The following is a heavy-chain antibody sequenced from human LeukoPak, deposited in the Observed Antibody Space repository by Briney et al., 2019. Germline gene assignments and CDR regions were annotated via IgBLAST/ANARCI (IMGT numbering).Heavy chain of an antibody. CDR2: IYPGDSDT. D-gene: IGHD3-22*01. V-gene: IGHV5-51*01. CDR3: ARQAYYYDSSGYYHNGPYYFDY. J-gene: IGHJ4*02. Sequence: GASLQISCKGSGYSFTSYWIGWVRQMPGKGLEWMGIIYPGDSDTRYSPSFQGQVTISADKSISTAYLQWSSLKASDTAMYYCARQAYYYDSSGYYHNGPYYFDYWGQGTLVTVSS. CDR1: GYSFTSYW.